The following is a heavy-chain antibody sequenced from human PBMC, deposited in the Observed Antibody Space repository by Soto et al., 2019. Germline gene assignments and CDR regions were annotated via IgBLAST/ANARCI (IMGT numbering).Heavy chain of an antibody. CDR2: ISSSSSYI. D-gene: IGHD2-2*01. CDR3: ARSPPVVVVPAASYSSSWNFDY. J-gene: IGHJ4*02. CDR1: GFTFSSYS. V-gene: IGHV3-21*01. Sequence: GGSLRLSCAASGFTFSSYSMNWVRQAPGKGLEWVSSISSSSSYIYYADSVKGRFTISRDNAKNSLYLQMNSLRAEDTAVYYCARSPPVVVVPAASYSSSWNFDYWGQGTLVTVSS.